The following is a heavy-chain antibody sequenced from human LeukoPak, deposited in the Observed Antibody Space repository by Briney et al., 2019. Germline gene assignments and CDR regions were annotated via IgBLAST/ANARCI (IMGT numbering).Heavy chain of an antibody. J-gene: IGHJ4*02. V-gene: IGHV3-66*04. CDR3: AWHYYGSGSYSNPDY. D-gene: IGHD3-10*01. Sequence: GGSLRLSCAASGFTVSSNYMSWVRQAPGKGLEWVSVIYSGGSTYYADSVKGRFTISRDNPKNTLYLQMNSLRAEDTAVYYCAWHYYGSGSYSNPDYWGQGTLVTVSS. CDR2: IYSGGST. CDR1: GFTVSSNY.